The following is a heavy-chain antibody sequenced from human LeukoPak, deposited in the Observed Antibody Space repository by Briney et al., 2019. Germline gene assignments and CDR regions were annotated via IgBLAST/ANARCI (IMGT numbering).Heavy chain of an antibody. J-gene: IGHJ4*02. CDR3: ARVEGPSIFGVVDY. CDR2: IIPIFGTA. D-gene: IGHD3-3*02. CDR1: GGTFSSYA. V-gene: IGHV1-69*06. Sequence: SVKVSCKASGGTFSSYAISWVRQAPGQGLEWMGGIIPIFGTANYAQKFQGRVTITADKSTSTAYMEVRNLRSDDTAVYYCARVEGPSIFGVVDYWGQGTLVTVSS.